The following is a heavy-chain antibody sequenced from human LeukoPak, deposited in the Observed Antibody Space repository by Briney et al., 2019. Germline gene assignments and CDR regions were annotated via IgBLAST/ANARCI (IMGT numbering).Heavy chain of an antibody. CDR1: GGSINSYY. CDR2: IYTSGST. CDR3: ARRGGYGGTFDY. Sequence: PSETLSLTCTVSGGSINSYYWSWIRQPPGKGLEWIGYIYTSGSTNYNPSLKSRVTISVDTSKNQFSLKLSSVTAADTAVYYCARRGGYGGTFDYWGQGTLVTVSS. D-gene: IGHD4-23*01. V-gene: IGHV4-4*09. J-gene: IGHJ4*02.